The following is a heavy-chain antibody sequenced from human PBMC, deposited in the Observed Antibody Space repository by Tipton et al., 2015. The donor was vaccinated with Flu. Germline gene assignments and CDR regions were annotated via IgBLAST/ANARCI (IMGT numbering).Heavy chain of an antibody. J-gene: IGHJ3*02. D-gene: IGHD1-26*01. CDR3: ARHMGAWMGEAFDI. CDR1: GGSISSSSYY. CDR2: IYYSGST. Sequence: TLSLTCTVSGGSISSSSYYWGWIRQPPGKGLEWIGSIYYSGSTYYNPSLKSRVTISVDTSKNQFSLKLSSVTAADTAVYYCARHMGAWMGEAFDIWGQGTMVTVSS. V-gene: IGHV4-39*01.